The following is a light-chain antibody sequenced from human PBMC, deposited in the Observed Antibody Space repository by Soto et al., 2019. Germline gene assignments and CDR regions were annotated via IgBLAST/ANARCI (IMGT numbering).Light chain of an antibody. CDR2: GNS. CDR1: SSNIGTGYD. J-gene: IGLJ1*01. CDR3: QSYDSSLSGGV. Sequence: QSVLTQPPSVSGSPGQRVTISCTGSSSNIGTGYDIHWYQQVPGTAPKLLIYGNSNRPSGVPDRFSGSKSGTSASLAITGLQAEDEADYYCQSYDSSLSGGVFGTGTKLTVI. V-gene: IGLV1-40*01.